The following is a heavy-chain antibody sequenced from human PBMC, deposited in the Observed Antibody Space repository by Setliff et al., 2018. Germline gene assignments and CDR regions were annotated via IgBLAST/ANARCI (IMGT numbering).Heavy chain of an antibody. D-gene: IGHD3-10*01. Sequence: GESLKISCAVSGFTFSSYAMSWVRQAPGKGLEWVSAISGSGVSTYYADSVKGRFTISRDNSKNTLYLQMNSLRAEDTAVYYCAKVTNYYGSGSYLDYGGQGTLVTVSS. CDR2: ISGSGVST. CDR3: AKVTNYYGSGSYLDY. CDR1: GFTFSSYA. J-gene: IGHJ4*02. V-gene: IGHV3-23*01.